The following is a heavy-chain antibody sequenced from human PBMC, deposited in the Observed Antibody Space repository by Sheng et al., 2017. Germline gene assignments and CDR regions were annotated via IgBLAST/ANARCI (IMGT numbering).Heavy chain of an antibody. D-gene: IGHD2-15*01. J-gene: IGHJ3*02. CDR3: ARDSKDCSGGSCYSDDAFDI. Sequence: QVLLMQSGAEVKTPGSSVTVSCRASAGSFTTYSFHWMRQAPGQGLEWVGAIKPVLKTTDYAQTLQDRVTITADESTATVYMELTNLRYNDSAVYYCARDSKDCSGGSCYSDDAFDIWGQG. CDR1: AGSFTTYS. CDR2: IKPVLKTT. V-gene: IGHV1-69*01.